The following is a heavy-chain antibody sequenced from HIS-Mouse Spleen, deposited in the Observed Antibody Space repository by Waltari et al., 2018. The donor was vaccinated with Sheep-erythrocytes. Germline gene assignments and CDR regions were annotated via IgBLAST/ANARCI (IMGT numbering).Heavy chain of an antibody. J-gene: IGHJ5*02. V-gene: IGHV4-34*01. Sequence: QVQLQQWGAGLLKPSETLSPTCAVYGWSCSGCYWSWSRQPPWKGLEWIGEINHSGSTNYNPSLKSRVTISVDTSKNQFSLKLSSVTAADTAVYYCARSITMIVVVIKTNWFDPWGQGTLVTVSS. CDR3: ARSITMIVVVIKTNWFDP. CDR1: GWSCSGCY. D-gene: IGHD3-22*01. CDR2: INHSGST.